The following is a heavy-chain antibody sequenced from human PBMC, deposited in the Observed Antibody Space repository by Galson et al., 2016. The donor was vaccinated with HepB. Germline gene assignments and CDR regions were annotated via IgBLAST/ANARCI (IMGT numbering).Heavy chain of an antibody. D-gene: IGHD1-14*01. Sequence: PALVKPTQTLTLTCSVSGFSLSTGGVGVGWIRQAPGKALEWLALIYWDDVRRYSPSLKSRLTITKDTSKNQVVLTMTYMAPEDTGTYYCAHKITGTTHTFDFWGQGTMVTVSS. CDR3: AHKITGTTHTFDF. CDR2: IYWDDVR. J-gene: IGHJ3*01. V-gene: IGHV2-5*02. CDR1: GFSLSTGGVG.